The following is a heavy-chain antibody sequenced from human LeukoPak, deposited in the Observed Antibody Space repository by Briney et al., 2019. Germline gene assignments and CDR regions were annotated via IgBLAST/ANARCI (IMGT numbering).Heavy chain of an antibody. J-gene: IGHJ3*02. CDR2: ISGSGGST. V-gene: IGHV3-23*01. D-gene: IGHD6-6*01. Sequence: GGSLRLSCAASGFTFSDYYMSWIRQAPGKGLEWVSAISGSGGSTYYADSVKGRFTISRDNSKNTLYLQMNSLRAEDTAVYYCAKEPSSIAARGAFDIWGQGTMVTVSS. CDR3: AKEPSSIAARGAFDI. CDR1: GFTFSDYY.